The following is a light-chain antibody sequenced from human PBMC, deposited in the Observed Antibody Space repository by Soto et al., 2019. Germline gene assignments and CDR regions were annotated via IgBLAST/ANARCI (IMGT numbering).Light chain of an antibody. CDR3: QQSASSSGT. V-gene: IGKV3-20*01. Sequence: EIVLTQSPGSLSLSPGEMATLSCRASRRIAGTYLAWYQQKPGQAPRLLIYAASTRATGIPDRFSGSESGTDFTLTISRLESEDSAMFYCQQSASSSGTFGQGTRVEIK. CDR1: RRIAGTY. CDR2: AAS. J-gene: IGKJ1*01.